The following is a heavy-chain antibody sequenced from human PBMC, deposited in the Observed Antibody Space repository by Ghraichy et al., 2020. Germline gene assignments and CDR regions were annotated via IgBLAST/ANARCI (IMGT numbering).Heavy chain of an antibody. Sequence: ASVKVSCKASGYTFTSYYMHWVRQAPGQGLEWMGIINPSGGSTSYAQKFQGRVTMTRDTSTSTVYMELSSLRSEDTAVYYCARGGGHYYDSSGYYFGAAPKNAFDIWGQGTMVTVSS. CDR3: ARGGGHYYDSSGYYFGAAPKNAFDI. V-gene: IGHV1-46*01. CDR1: GYTFTSYY. D-gene: IGHD3-22*01. CDR2: INPSGGST. J-gene: IGHJ3*02.